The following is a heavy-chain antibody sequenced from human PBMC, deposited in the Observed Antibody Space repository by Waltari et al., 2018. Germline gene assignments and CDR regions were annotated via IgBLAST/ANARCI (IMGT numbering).Heavy chain of an antibody. CDR2: INHSGST. Sequence: QVQLQQWGAGLLKPSETLSLTCAVYGGSFSGYYCSWIRQPPGKGLEWIGEINHSGSTNYNPSLKSRVTISVDTSKNQFSLKLSSVTAADTAVYYCAREKVGATSGFDYWGQGTLVTVSS. J-gene: IGHJ4*02. CDR1: GGSFSGYY. CDR3: AREKVGATSGFDY. D-gene: IGHD1-26*01. V-gene: IGHV4-34*01.